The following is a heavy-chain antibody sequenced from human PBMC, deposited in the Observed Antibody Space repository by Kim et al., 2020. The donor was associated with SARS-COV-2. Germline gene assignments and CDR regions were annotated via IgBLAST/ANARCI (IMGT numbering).Heavy chain of an antibody. V-gene: IGHV4-59*01. J-gene: IGHJ6*02. CDR2: IYYSGST. D-gene: IGHD1-20*01. Sequence: SETLSLTCTVSGGSISSYYWSWIRQPPGKGLEWIGYIYYSGSTNYNPSLKSRVTISVDTSKNQFSLKLSSVTAADTAVYYCARIAVLNWNYGMDVWGQGTTVTVSS. CDR3: ARIAVLNWNYGMDV. CDR1: GGSISSYY.